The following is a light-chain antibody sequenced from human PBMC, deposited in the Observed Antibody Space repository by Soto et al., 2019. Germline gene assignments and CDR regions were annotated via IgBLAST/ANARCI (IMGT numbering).Light chain of an antibody. V-gene: IGLV1-40*01. CDR2: GNS. CDR3: QSYDSSLSGSRV. CDR1: SSNIGAGYD. Sequence: QSALTQPPSVSGAPGQRVTISCTGSSSNIGAGYDVHWYQQLPGTAPKLLIYGNSNRPSGVPDRFSGSKSGTSASLAITWLQAEDEADYYCQSYDSSLSGSRVFGGGTKVTVL. J-gene: IGLJ2*01.